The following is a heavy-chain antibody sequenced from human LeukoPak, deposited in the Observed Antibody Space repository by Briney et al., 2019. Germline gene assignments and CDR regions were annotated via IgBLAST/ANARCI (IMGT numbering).Heavy chain of an antibody. V-gene: IGHV1-69*04. J-gene: IGHJ4*02. CDR3: ARDLPPYYFDY. CDR1: GGIFSSYA. CDR2: ITPILGIA. Sequence: GSSVKVSCKASGGIFSSYAISWVRQAPGQGLEWMGRITPILGIANYAQKFQGRVTITADKSTSTAYMDLSSLRSEDTAVYYCARDLPPYYFDYWGQGTLVTVSS.